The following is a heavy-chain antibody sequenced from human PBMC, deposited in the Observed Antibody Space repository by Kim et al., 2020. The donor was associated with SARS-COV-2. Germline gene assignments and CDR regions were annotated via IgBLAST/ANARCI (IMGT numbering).Heavy chain of an antibody. V-gene: IGHV3-30*18. CDR2: VSSDGTNK. D-gene: IGHD6-19*01. CDR3: AKRRAVTGLGALDL. CDR1: AFSFSNFG. J-gene: IGHJ5*02. Sequence: GGSLRLSCAASAFSFSNFGMHWVRQAPGKGLEWVAVVSSDGTNKHYADSVKGRFTISRDNSKNIMFLQMNSLRADDTALYYCAKRRAVTGLGALDLWGQGTLVTVSS.